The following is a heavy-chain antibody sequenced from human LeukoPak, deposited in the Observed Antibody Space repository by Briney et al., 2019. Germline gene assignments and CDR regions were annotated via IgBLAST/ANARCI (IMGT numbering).Heavy chain of an antibody. CDR2: IYSGGST. CDR3: ARAKPKNMVRGLIMRRESRYYFDY. J-gene: IGHJ4*02. CDR1: GFTVSSNY. V-gene: IGHV3-53*01. D-gene: IGHD3-10*01. Sequence: PGGSLRHSCAASGFTVSSNYMSWVRQAPGKGLEWVSVIYSGGSTYYADSVKGRFTISRDNSKSTLYIQMNSLRAEDTAVYYCARAKPKNMVRGLIMRRESRYYFDYWGQGTLVTVSS.